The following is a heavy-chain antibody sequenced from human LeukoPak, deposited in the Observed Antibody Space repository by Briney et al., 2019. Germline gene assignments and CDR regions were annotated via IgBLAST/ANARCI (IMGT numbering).Heavy chain of an antibody. V-gene: IGHV3-7*03. D-gene: IGHD3-16*01. Sequence: PGGSLRLSCAASGFTFSSYWMSWVRQAPGKGLEWVANIKQDGSEKYYVDSVKGRFTISRDNAKNSLYLQVNSLRAEDTAVYYCAKGGEWDVTPFDYWGQGTLVTVSS. CDR1: GFTFSSYW. CDR3: AKGGEWDVTPFDY. CDR2: IKQDGSEK. J-gene: IGHJ4*02.